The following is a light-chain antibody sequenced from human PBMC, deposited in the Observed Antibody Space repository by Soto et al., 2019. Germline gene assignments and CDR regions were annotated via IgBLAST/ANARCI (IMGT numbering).Light chain of an antibody. CDR3: QRYISAPFT. CDR1: QGISNY. J-gene: IGKJ3*01. CDR2: AAS. V-gene: IGKV1-27*01. Sequence: DIQMTQSPSSLSASVGDRVTITCRATQGISNYLAWYQQKPGKVPKLLIYAASTLQSGVPSRFSGSGSGTDFTVTISSLQPEDVATYYCQRYISAPFTCGPGTNVDIK.